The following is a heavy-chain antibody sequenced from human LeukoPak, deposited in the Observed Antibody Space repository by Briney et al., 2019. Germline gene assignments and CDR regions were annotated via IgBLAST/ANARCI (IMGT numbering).Heavy chain of an antibody. Sequence: GGSLRLSCAASGFTVSSYYMSWVRQAPGKGLEWVSVIYSGGSTYYADSVKGRFTISRHNSKHTLYLQMNSLRAEDTAVYYCASTVIRNYYYYGMDVWGQGTTVTVSS. V-gene: IGHV3-53*04. J-gene: IGHJ6*02. D-gene: IGHD3-10*01. CDR1: GFTVSSYY. CDR2: IYSGGST. CDR3: ASTVIRNYYYYGMDV.